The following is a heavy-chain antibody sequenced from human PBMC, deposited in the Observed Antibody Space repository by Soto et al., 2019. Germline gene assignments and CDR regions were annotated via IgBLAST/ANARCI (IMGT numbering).Heavy chain of an antibody. CDR3: AREGRAAAGTLGWFDS. CDR2: IYGGGST. J-gene: IGHJ5*01. D-gene: IGHD6-13*01. Sequence: GGFLRLSCAASGFTVSSNYMSWVRQAPGKGLEWVSVIYGGGSTYYADSVKGRFTISRDNSKNTLYLQMNTLRAEDTAVYYCAREGRAAAGTLGWFDSWGQGTQVTVSS. V-gene: IGHV3-53*01. CDR1: GFTVSSNY.